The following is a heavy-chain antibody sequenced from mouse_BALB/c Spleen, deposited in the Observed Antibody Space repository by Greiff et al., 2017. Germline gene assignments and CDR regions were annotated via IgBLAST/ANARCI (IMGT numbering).Heavy chain of an antibody. D-gene: IGHD1-1*01. CDR1: GFSLTSYG. CDR3: ARNSYYYGSSYAMDY. CDR2: IWSGGST. V-gene: IGHV2-2*02. J-gene: IGHJ4*01. Sequence: VKVVESGPGLVQPSQSLSITCTVSGFSLTSYGVHWVRQSPGKGLEWLGVIWSGGSTDYNAAFISRLSISKDNSKSQVFFKMNSLQANDTAIYYCARNSYYYGSSYAMDYWGQGTSVTVSS.